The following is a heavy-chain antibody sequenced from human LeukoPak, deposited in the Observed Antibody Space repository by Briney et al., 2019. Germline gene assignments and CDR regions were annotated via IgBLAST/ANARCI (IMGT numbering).Heavy chain of an antibody. Sequence: GGSLRLSCEASGFSLSGSWMHWVRQAPGKGLMWVSQSKYDGSTKSYAAAVRGRFTISRDNAKNTLYLHMDSLRAEDTAVYYCARSDYFHNWGQGTMVVVSA. D-gene: IGHD2/OR15-2a*01. CDR3: ARSDYFHN. V-gene: IGHV3-74*01. CDR2: SKYDGSTK. J-gene: IGHJ3*01. CDR1: GFSLSGSW.